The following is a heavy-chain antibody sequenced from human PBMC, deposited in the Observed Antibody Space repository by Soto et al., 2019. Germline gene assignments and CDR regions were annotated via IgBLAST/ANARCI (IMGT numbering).Heavy chain of an antibody. D-gene: IGHD3-9*01. CDR1: AFPFTSSA. Sequence: SVKVSSKASAFPFTSSASQWVRQARGQRLEWIGWIVVGSGNTNYAQKFQERVTITRDMSTSTAYMELSSLRSEDTAVYYCAADWGLRYLDWSYYYYGMDVWGQGTTVTVSS. V-gene: IGHV1-58*01. J-gene: IGHJ6*01. CDR2: IVVGSGNT. CDR3: AADWGLRYLDWSYYYYGMDV.